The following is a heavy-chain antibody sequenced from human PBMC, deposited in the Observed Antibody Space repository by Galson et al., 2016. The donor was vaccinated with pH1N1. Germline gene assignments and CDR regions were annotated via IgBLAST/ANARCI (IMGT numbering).Heavy chain of an antibody. D-gene: IGHD4-23*01. J-gene: IGHJ5*02. CDR3: ARHDYGGCFDP. CDR1: GGTFSSFP. Sequence: SVKVSCKASGGTFSSFPISWVRQAPGQGLEWMGRISPDGGGTNYAQKFRGRATMTGDTSINTAYMELSRLRSDDTAVYYCARHDYGGCFDPWGQGTLVTVSS. V-gene: IGHV1-2*06. CDR2: ISPDGGGT.